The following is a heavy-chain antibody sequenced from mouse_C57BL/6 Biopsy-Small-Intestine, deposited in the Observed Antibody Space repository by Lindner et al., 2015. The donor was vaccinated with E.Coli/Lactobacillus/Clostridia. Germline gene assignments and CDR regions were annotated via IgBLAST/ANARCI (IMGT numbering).Heavy chain of an antibody. J-gene: IGHJ2*01. CDR2: INPGSGDT. CDR3: ARNYGSSWRVDY. V-gene: IGHV1-54*01. CDR1: GFAFTIYL. Sequence: LQESGAELVRPGTSVKVSCRASGFAFTIYLIEWVKQRPGQGLEWIGVINPGSGDTNYNEKFRGKATLTADKASTTAYMQLSSLTSEDSAVYFCARNYGSSWRVDYWGQGTTLTVSS. D-gene: IGHD1-1*01.